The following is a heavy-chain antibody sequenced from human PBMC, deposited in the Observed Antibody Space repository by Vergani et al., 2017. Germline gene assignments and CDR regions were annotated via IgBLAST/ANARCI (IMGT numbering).Heavy chain of an antibody. CDR3: ARERRDGYNIFWYFDL. V-gene: IGHV4-39*07. Sequence: QLQLQESGPGLVKPSETLSLTCTVSGGSISSSSYYWGWIRQPPGKGLEWIGRIYTSGSTNYNPSLKSRVTISVDTSKNQFSLKLSSVTAADTAVYYCARERRDGYNIFWYFDLWGRGTLVTVSS. CDR2: IYTSGST. J-gene: IGHJ2*01. CDR1: GGSISSSSYY. D-gene: IGHD5-24*01.